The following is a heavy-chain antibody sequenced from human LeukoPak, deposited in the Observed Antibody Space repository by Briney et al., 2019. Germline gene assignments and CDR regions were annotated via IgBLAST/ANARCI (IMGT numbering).Heavy chain of an antibody. J-gene: IGHJ4*02. CDR2: IYHSGST. CDR1: GGSISSGGYS. V-gene: IGHV4-30-2*01. D-gene: IGHD6-6*01. Sequence: KPSETLSLTCAVSGGSISSGGYSWSWIRQPPGKGLEWIGYIYHSGSTYYNPSLKSRVTISVDRSKNQFSLKLSSVTAADTAVYYCARGGEAYSSSYYFDYWGQGTLVTVSS. CDR3: ARGGEAYSSSYYFDY.